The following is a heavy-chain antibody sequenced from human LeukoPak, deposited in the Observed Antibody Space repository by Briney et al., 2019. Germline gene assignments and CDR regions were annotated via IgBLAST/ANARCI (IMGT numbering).Heavy chain of an antibody. CDR2: IQVDGSDK. J-gene: IGHJ6*04. D-gene: IGHD3-10*01. CDR3: SGLVAYGCHV. Sequence: TLSLSPAASGFTSTRYWVSRVPRAPGKGLEWEGNIQVDGSDKYYVESVSSRVTISRDNAKNSMYLQANSLIFECTAICYCSGLVAYGCHVWGKGTAVSVSS. CDR1: GFTSTRYW. V-gene: IGHV3-7*03.